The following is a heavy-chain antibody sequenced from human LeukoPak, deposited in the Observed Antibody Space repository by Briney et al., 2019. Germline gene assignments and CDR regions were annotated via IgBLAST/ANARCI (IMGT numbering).Heavy chain of an antibody. CDR1: GYSISSGFY. D-gene: IGHD3-22*01. V-gene: IGHV4-38-2*01. J-gene: IGHJ4*02. CDR2: IYHSGDT. CDR3: ASVSSAYYSY. Sequence: TSETLSLTCAVSGYSISSGFYWGWIRQPPGKGLEWIGSIYHSGDTYFNPSLKTRVTISVDTSKNQFSLKLSSVTAADTAVYYCASVSSAYYSYWGQGTLVTVSS.